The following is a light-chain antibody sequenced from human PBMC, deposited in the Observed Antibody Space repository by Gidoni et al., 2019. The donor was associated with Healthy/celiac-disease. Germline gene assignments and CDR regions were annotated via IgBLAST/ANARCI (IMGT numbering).Light chain of an antibody. CDR1: ALPKQY. J-gene: IGLJ3*02. CDR2: QDS. Sequence: SYELTQPPSVSVSPGQTARITCSGDALPKQYAYWSQQKPGQAPVLVIYQDSERPSGIPERFSGSSSGTTVTLTIRGVQAEDEADYYCQSADSSGTYPVFGGGTKLTVL. V-gene: IGLV3-25*03. CDR3: QSADSSGTYPV.